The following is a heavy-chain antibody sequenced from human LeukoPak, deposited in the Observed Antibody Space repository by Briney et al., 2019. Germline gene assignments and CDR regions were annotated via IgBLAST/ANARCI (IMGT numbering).Heavy chain of an antibody. CDR1: GYTFTSYY. D-gene: IGHD3-22*01. CDR3: ARENYYDSSGYYYGLVY. J-gene: IGHJ4*02. CDR2: INPSGGST. Sequence: ASVKVSCKASGYTFTSYYMHWVRQAPGQGLEWMGIINPSGGSTSYAQKFQGRVTMTRDTSTSTVYMELSSLRSEDTAVYYCARENYYDSSGYYYGLVYWGQGTLVTVSS. V-gene: IGHV1-46*01.